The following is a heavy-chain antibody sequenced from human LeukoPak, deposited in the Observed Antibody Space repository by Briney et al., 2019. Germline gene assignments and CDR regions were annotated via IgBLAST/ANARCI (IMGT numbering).Heavy chain of an antibody. CDR1: GFTFSSYN. D-gene: IGHD3-10*01. J-gene: IGHJ6*03. CDR2: ISGTSSYI. V-gene: IGHV3-21*01. Sequence: GGSLRLSCAASGFTFSSYNMNWVRQAPGKGLEWVSSISGTSSYIYYADSVKGRFTIFRDNAKNSLYLQMNSLRVEDTAVYYCARDKYFGVMDVWGKGTTVTISS. CDR3: ARDKYFGVMDV.